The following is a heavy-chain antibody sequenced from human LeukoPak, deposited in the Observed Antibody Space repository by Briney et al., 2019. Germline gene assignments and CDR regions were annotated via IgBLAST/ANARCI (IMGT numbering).Heavy chain of an antibody. D-gene: IGHD6-13*01. Sequence: PSETLSLTCTVSGGSIRNYYWIWIRQPPGKGLEWIGYIYYSGSTNYNPSLKSRVTMSVDRSKNQFSLKLSSVTAADTALYYCARLPGAASGTSLFDYWGQGVLVTVSS. J-gene: IGHJ4*02. CDR1: GGSIRNYY. CDR3: ARLPGAASGTSLFDY. V-gene: IGHV4-59*08. CDR2: IYYSGST.